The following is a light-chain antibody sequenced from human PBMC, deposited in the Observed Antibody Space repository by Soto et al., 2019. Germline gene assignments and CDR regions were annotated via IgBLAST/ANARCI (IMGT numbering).Light chain of an antibody. CDR1: QGIRSD. V-gene: IGKV1-17*01. J-gene: IGKJ1*01. CDR2: AAS. CDR3: LHNKTHPWT. Sequence: DIEMTQSPSSLSASVGDRATITCRASQGIRSDLDWYQQKPAKAPERLIYAASSLQSGVPSRFSGSGSGTEFTLTSSSLQAEDFANYYRLHNKTHPWTFGQGTKVEIK.